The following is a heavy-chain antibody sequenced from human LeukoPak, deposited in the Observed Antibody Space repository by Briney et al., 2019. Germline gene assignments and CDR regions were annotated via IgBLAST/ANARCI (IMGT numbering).Heavy chain of an antibody. Sequence: ASVKVSCKASGYTFTSYDINWVRQATGQGLEWLGWMNPNSGNTGYAQKFQGRVTMTRNTSISTAYMELSSLRSEDTAVYYCARGLGYYDSSGYYYGGDYWGQGTLVTVSS. D-gene: IGHD3-22*01. J-gene: IGHJ4*02. CDR1: GYTFTSYD. CDR3: ARGLGYYDSSGYYYGGDY. CDR2: MNPNSGNT. V-gene: IGHV1-8*01.